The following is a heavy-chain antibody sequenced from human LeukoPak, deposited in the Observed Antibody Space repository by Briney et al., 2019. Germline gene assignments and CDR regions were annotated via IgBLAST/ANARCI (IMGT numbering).Heavy chain of an antibody. CDR3: ARADTTLSYKLDY. D-gene: IGHD1-1*01. Sequence: AGGSRRLSCAASGFTVSTNCMIWVRQPPGKGLEGVSVIYNTGSTYNADSVKGRFTISRHNSKNTVYLQMNNLRAEDTAMYYCARADTTLSYKLDYWGQGTLVTVSS. CDR1: GFTVSTNC. J-gene: IGHJ4*02. CDR2: IYNTGST. V-gene: IGHV3-53*04.